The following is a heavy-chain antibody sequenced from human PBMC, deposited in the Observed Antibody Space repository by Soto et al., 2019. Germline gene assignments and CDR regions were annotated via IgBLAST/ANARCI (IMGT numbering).Heavy chain of an antibody. CDR1: GGSISSGDYY. CDR3: ARYAYDSSGYYYGTDMDV. V-gene: IGHV4-30-4*01. D-gene: IGHD3-22*01. CDR2: IYYSGST. Sequence: PSETLSLTCTVSGGSISSGDYYWSWIRQPPGKGLEGIGYIYYSGSTYYNPSLKSRVTISVDTSKNQFSLKLSSVTAADTAVYYCARYAYDSSGYYYGTDMDVWGQGTTVTVSS. J-gene: IGHJ6*02.